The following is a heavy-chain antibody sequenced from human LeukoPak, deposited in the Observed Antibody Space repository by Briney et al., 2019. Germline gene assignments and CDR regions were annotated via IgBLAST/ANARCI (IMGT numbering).Heavy chain of an antibody. Sequence: GGSLRLSCVASGFIFSSYNLNWVRQAPGKGLEWVSSISSSSSYIYYADSMKGRFTISRDNARNSLYLQMNSLRAEDTAMYFCARDSNPYCSGGSCTAFDIWGQGTMVTVSS. J-gene: IGHJ3*02. CDR2: ISSSSSYI. CDR1: GFIFSSYN. V-gene: IGHV3-21*01. D-gene: IGHD2-15*01. CDR3: ARDSNPYCSGGSCTAFDI.